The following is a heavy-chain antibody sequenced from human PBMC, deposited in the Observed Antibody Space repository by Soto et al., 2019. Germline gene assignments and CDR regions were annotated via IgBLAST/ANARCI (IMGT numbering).Heavy chain of an antibody. D-gene: IGHD6-13*01. V-gene: IGHV4-39*01. Sequence: QLQLQEWGPGLVKPSETLSLTCTVSGGSISSSSYYWGWIRQPPGKGLEWIGSIYYSGSTYYNPSLKSRVTLTVYTAKNQFSLKLSSVTAADTAVYYCARHPSPRIAASGSFDYWCQGTLVTVSS. J-gene: IGHJ4*02. CDR2: IYYSGST. CDR3: ARHPSPRIAASGSFDY. CDR1: GGSISSSSYY.